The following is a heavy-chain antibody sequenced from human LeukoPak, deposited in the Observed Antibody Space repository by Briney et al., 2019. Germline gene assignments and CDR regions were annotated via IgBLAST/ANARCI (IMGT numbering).Heavy chain of an antibody. CDR2: IRYDGSDK. V-gene: IGHV3-30*02. D-gene: IGHD2-2*02. CDR1: GFTFSSYG. J-gene: IGHJ4*02. Sequence: GGSLRLSCAASGFTFSSYGMHWVRQAPGKGLEWVAFIRYDGSDKYYADSVKGRFSVSRDNSKNTLYLQMNSLRVEDTAVYYCATRPLADCRSTSCYTPDYWGQGILVTVSS. CDR3: ATRPLADCRSTSCYTPDY.